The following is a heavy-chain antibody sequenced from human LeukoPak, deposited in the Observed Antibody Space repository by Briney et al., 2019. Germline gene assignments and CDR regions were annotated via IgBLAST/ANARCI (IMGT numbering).Heavy chain of an antibody. D-gene: IGHD4-17*01. CDR2: IYYSGST. Sequence: SETLSLTCTVSGGSISSGGYYWSWIRQHPGKGLEWIGYIYYSGSTYYNPSLKGRVTISVDTSKNQFSLKLSSVTAADTAVYYCARDRRDYGDPISYGMDVWGQGTTVTVSS. V-gene: IGHV4-31*03. CDR3: ARDRRDYGDPISYGMDV. CDR1: GGSISSGGYY. J-gene: IGHJ6*02.